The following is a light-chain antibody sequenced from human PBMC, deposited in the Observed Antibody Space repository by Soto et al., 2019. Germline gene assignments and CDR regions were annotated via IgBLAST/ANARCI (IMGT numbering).Light chain of an antibody. CDR2: GNS. CDR3: QSYDSSLSGPYV. J-gene: IGLJ1*01. V-gene: IGLV1-40*01. CDR1: SSNIGAGYD. Sequence: QSVLTQPPSVSGAPGQRVTISCTGSSSNIGAGYDVHWYQQLPGTAPKLLIYGNSNRPSGVPDRFSGSKSGTSASLAITGLQAEYEADYYCQSYDSSLSGPYVFVTGTKLTVL.